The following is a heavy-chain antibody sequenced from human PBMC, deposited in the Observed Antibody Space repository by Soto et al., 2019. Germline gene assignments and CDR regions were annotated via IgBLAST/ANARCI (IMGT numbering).Heavy chain of an antibody. J-gene: IGHJ6*04. Sequence: EVLLLESGGGFVQPGGSLRLSCEASGFTFDDHAMHWVRQRPGGGLGLVAGISWKRDSEGYADSVKGGFSISRDTMQHSVHLQMTSLRPEDTALYYCARDTVLYHDGMDVWGEGTRVTVAS. CDR3: ARDTVLYHDGMDV. CDR2: ISWKRDSE. V-gene: IGHV3-9*01. CDR1: GFTFDDHA. D-gene: IGHD2-2*01.